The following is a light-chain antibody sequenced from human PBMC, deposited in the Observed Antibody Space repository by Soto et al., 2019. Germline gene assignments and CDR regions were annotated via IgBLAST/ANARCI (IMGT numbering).Light chain of an antibody. CDR3: GTWDSSLSAVV. CDR2: DNN. Sequence: QSVLTQPPSVSAAPGQKVTISCSGSSSNIGNNYVSWYQQLPGTVPKLLIYDNNKRPSGIPDRFSGSKSGTSATLGITGLQTGDEADYYCGTWDSSLSAVVFGGVTKLTVL. J-gene: IGLJ2*01. CDR1: SSNIGNNY. V-gene: IGLV1-51*01.